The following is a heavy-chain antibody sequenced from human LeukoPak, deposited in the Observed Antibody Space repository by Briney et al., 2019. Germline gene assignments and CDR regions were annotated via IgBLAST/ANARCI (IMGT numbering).Heavy chain of an antibody. D-gene: IGHD6-19*01. V-gene: IGHV4-59*01. Sequence: SETLSLTCTVSGGSIGSYYWSWIRQPPGKGLEWIGYIYYSGSTNYNPSLKSRVTISVDTSKNQFSLKLSSVTAADTAVYYCARASSGSRGHYYYGMDVWGQGTTVTVSS. CDR2: IYYSGST. CDR1: GGSIGSYY. J-gene: IGHJ6*02. CDR3: ARASSGSRGHYYYGMDV.